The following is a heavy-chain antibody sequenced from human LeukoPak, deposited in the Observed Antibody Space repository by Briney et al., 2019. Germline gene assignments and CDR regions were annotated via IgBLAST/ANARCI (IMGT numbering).Heavy chain of an antibody. CDR2: IGTAGDT. CDR1: GFTFSSYD. D-gene: IGHD2-15*01. CDR3: AREEASSNWFDP. V-gene: IGHV3-13*01. Sequence: GGSLRLSCAASGFTFSSYDMHWVRQATGKGLEWVSAIGTAGDTYYPGSVKGRFTISRENAKNSLYLQMNSLRAGDTAVYYCAREEASSNWFDPWGQGTLVTVSS. J-gene: IGHJ5*02.